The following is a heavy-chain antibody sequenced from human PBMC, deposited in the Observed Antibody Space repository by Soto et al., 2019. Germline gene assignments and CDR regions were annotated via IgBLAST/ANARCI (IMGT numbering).Heavy chain of an antibody. CDR3: ARGEAAAARKYNWFDP. Sequence: QVQLVQSGAEVKKPGSSVKVSCKASGGTFSSYAISWVRQAPGQGLEWMGGIIPIFGTANYAQKFQGRVTITADESTSTAYMELSCLRSEDTAVYYCARGEAAAARKYNWFDPWGQGTLVTVSS. CDR1: GGTFSSYA. V-gene: IGHV1-69*01. CDR2: IIPIFGTA. J-gene: IGHJ5*02. D-gene: IGHD6-13*01.